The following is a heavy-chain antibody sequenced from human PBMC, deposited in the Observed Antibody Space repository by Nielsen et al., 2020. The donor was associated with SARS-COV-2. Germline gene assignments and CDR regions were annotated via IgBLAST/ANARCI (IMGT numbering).Heavy chain of an antibody. Sequence: SETLSLTCAVSGGSISSSNWWSWVRQPPGKGLEWIGEIYHSGSTNYNPSLKSRVTISVDKSKNQFSLKLSSVTAADTAVYYCASSVYGSGSYSYYFDYWGQGTLVTVSS. V-gene: IGHV4-4*02. D-gene: IGHD3-10*01. CDR1: GGSISSSNW. CDR2: IYHSGST. J-gene: IGHJ4*02. CDR3: ASSVYGSGSYSYYFDY.